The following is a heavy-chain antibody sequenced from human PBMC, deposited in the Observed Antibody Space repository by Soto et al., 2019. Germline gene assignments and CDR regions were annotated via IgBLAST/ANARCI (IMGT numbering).Heavy chain of an antibody. CDR3: ARGKEWKQPSHHYYFGY. CDR2: ILPLLGTI. J-gene: IGHJ4*02. Sequence: QVQLVQSGAEVKTPGSSVRVSCKTAGRTFLISAIAWVRQAPGQGLEWMGGILPLLGTIPIAQNFQGRVNFSADRSKSTAYMALSSLSAVDTATYLCARGKEWKQPSHHYYFGYWGKG. V-gene: IGHV1-69*06. CDR1: GRTFLISA. D-gene: IGHD3-3*01.